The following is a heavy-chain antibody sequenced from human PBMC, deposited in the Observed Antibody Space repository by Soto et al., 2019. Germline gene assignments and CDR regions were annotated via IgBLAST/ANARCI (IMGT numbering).Heavy chain of an antibody. J-gene: IGHJ4*02. V-gene: IGHV3-74*01. D-gene: IGHD5-12*01. CDR1: GFTFSNYW. Sequence: VGSLRLSCAASGFTFSNYWMHWVRQAPGKGLVWVSNVISDGSSKNYADSVKGRFIVSRDNAKNTLYLQMNSLRAEDTAVYYCARDKSGPADYWGQGTLVTVSS. CDR2: VISDGSSK. CDR3: ARDKSGPADY.